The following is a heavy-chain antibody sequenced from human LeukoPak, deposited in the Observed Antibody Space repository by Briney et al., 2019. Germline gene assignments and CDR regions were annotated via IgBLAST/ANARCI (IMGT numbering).Heavy chain of an antibody. CDR1: GGSFSGYY. CDR2: INHSGST. D-gene: IGHD3-22*01. J-gene: IGHJ4*02. CDR3: ASGYYYDSSGYHLRY. Sequence: SETLSLTCAVYGGSFSGYYWSWIRQPPGKGLEWIGEINHSGSTNYNPSLKSRVTISVDTSKNQFSLKLSSVTAADTAVYYCASGYYYDSSGYHLRYWGQGTLVTVSS. V-gene: IGHV4-34*01.